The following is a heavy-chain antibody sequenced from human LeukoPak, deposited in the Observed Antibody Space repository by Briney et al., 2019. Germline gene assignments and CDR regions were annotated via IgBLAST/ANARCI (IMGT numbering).Heavy chain of an antibody. V-gene: IGHV3-53*01. Sequence: GGSLRLSCVASGLTIGSCYMNWVRQAPGKGLEWVSALYLAGNTYYADSVRGRFTISRDNSKNTLYLQVNNLRVEDTAIYYCACRDGYNFFQHWGQGTLVAVSS. CDR3: ACRDGYNFFQH. CDR2: LYLAGNT. CDR1: GLTIGSCY. J-gene: IGHJ1*01. D-gene: IGHD5-24*01.